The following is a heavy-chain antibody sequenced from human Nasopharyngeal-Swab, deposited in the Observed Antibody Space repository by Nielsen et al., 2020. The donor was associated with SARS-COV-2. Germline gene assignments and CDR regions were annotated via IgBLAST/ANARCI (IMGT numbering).Heavy chain of an antibody. V-gene: IGHV4-34*01. J-gene: IGHJ3*02. CDR3: ARWPEGGYDSAFDI. Sequence: PETLSLTCAVYGGSFSGYYWSWIRQPPGKGLEWIGEINHSGSTNYNPSLKSRVTISVDTSKNQFSLKLSSVTAADTAVYYCARWPEGGYDSAFDIWGQGTMVTVSS. D-gene: IGHD5-12*01. CDR1: GGSFSGYY. CDR2: INHSGST.